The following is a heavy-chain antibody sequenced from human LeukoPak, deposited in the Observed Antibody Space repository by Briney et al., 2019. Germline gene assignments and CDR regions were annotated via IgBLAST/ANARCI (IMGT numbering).Heavy chain of an antibody. V-gene: IGHV2-70*11. D-gene: IGHD3-22*01. CDR2: IDWDDDK. Sequence: SGPTLVNPTQTLTLTCTFSGFSLSTSGMCVSWIRQPPGKALERLARIDWDDDKYYSTSLKTRLTISKDTSKNQVVLTMTNMDPVDTATYYCARHYYDSSGYSFDYWGQGTLVTVSS. CDR1: GFSLSTSGMC. J-gene: IGHJ4*02. CDR3: ARHYYDSSGYSFDY.